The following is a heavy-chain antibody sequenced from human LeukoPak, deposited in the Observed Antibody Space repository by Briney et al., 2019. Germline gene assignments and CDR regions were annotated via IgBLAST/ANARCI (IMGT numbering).Heavy chain of an antibody. CDR1: GGSFSGYY. J-gene: IGHJ3*02. CDR2: IYTSGST. V-gene: IGHV4-4*07. Sequence: PSETLSLTCTVSGGSFSGYYWSWIRQPAGKGLEWIGRIYTSGSTNYNPSLKSRVTMSVDTSKNQFSLKLSSVTAADTAVYYCARDLVGRYFDWLYAFDIWGQGTMVTVSS. CDR3: ARDLVGRYFDWLYAFDI. D-gene: IGHD3-9*01.